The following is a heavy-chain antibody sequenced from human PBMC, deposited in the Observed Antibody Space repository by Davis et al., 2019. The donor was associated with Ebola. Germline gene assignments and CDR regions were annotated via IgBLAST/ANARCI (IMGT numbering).Heavy chain of an antibody. V-gene: IGHV1-69*04. D-gene: IGHD6-13*01. Sequence: SVKVSCKTSGGTFTNYAVNWVRQAPGQGLEWMGRIIPVVDTKDYAQKFQGRVTLTADKATNTAYMELSGLRFDDTAVYYCARDISSAAAGASWFDPWGQGTLVTVSS. J-gene: IGHJ5*02. CDR2: IIPVVDTK. CDR3: ARDISSAAAGASWFDP. CDR1: GGTFTNYA.